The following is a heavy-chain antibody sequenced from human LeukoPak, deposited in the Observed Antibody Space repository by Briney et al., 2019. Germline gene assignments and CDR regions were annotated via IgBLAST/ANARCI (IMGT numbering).Heavy chain of an antibody. V-gene: IGHV3-23*01. J-gene: IGHJ6*03. CDR1: GFTFSSYA. CDR3: AKGGTSNYYYYYYMDV. Sequence: PGGSLRLSCAASGFTFSSYAISWVRQAPGKGLEWVSAISGSGGSTYYADSVKGRFTISRDNSKNTLYLQMNSLRAEDTAVYYCAKGGTSNYYYYYYMDVWGKGTTVTVSS. CDR2: ISGSGGST. D-gene: IGHD1-14*01.